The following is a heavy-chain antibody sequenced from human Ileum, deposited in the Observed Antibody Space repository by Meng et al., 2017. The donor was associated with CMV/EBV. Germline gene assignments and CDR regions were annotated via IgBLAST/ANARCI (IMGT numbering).Heavy chain of an antibody. CDR1: GYTLSTYH. CDR2: INPTNGGT. V-gene: IGHV1-46*01. CDR3: ARVLVAGRAEYHY. D-gene: IGHD6-19*01. J-gene: IGHJ4*02. Sequence: KASGYTLSTYHMHWLRQAPGQGLEWMGVINPTNGGTDCAQQFQGRVTMATDTSTNTVYLELSSLTSDDTAVYYCARVLVAGRAEYHYWGQGTLVTVSS.